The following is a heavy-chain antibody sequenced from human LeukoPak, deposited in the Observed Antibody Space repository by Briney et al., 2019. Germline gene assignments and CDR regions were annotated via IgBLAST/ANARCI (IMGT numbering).Heavy chain of an antibody. CDR1: GYTFTGYY. CDR3: ARDRNSGSSLDI. CDR2: INPNSGGT. Sequence: ASVTVSCEASGYTFTGYYMHWVRQAPGQGLEWMGWINPNSGGTNYAQTFQGRVTMTRDTSISTAYMELSSLKSDDTAVYYCARDRNSGSSLDIWGQGTMLTVSS. V-gene: IGHV1-2*02. J-gene: IGHJ3*02. D-gene: IGHD6-6*01.